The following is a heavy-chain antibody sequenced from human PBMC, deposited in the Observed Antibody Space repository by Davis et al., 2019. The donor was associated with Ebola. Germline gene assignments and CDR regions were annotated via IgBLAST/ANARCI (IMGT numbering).Heavy chain of an antibody. CDR3: ARERWQQLVSYYFDY. V-gene: IGHV4-38-2*02. D-gene: IGHD6-13*01. CDR2: IYHSGST. CDR1: GYSISSGYY. J-gene: IGHJ4*02. Sequence: MPSETLSLTCTISGYSISSGYYWGWIRQPPGKGLEWIGNIYHSGSTSYNPSLKSRVTISVDTSKNQFSLRLTSVTAADTAVYYCARERWQQLVSYYFDYWGQGTLVTVSS.